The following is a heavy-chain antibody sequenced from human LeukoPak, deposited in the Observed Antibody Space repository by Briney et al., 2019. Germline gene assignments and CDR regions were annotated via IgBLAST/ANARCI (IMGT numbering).Heavy chain of an antibody. CDR3: ARHLGTYSDH. CDR2: INSDGSST. Sequence: PGGSLRLSCAASGFTFSGYWMYWVGQAPGKGLVWVSLINSDGSSTNYAASVKGRFTISRDNAKNTLYLQVNSLRADDTAVYYCARHLGTYSDHWGQGTLVTVSS. D-gene: IGHD7-27*01. J-gene: IGHJ4*02. V-gene: IGHV3-74*01. CDR1: GFTFSGYW.